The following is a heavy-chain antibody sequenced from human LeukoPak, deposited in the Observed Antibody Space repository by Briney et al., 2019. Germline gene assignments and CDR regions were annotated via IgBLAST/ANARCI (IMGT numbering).Heavy chain of an antibody. CDR3: ARTVGDRADP. CDR2: ISANSGDT. V-gene: IGHV1-18*01. J-gene: IGHJ5*02. D-gene: IGHD2-21*01. Sequence: ASVQLSCKASGYPLTTYGFIWVRQAPGLGLEWMGWISANSGDTKYGQSFQGRVTMTTDTTTETAYMELRSLRFDDTAIYYCARTVGDRADPWGQGSLVTVSS. CDR1: GYPLTTYG.